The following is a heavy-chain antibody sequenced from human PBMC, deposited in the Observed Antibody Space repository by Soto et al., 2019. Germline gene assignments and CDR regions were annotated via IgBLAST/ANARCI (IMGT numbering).Heavy chain of an antibody. CDR1: GCSFTSCW. V-gene: IGHV5-51*01. CDR3: ARRAIYYDSSGYPTRGAFDI. Sequence: PGESLKISCKGSGCSFTSCWIGWVRQMPGKGLEWMGIIYPGDSDTRYSPSFQGQVTISADKSISTAYLQWSSLKASDTAMYYCARRAIYYDSSGYPTRGAFDIWGQGTMVTVSS. CDR2: IYPGDSDT. J-gene: IGHJ3*02. D-gene: IGHD3-22*01.